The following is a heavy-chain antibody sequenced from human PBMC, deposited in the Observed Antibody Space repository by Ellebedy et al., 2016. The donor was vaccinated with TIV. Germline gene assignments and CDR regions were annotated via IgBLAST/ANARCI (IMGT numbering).Heavy chain of an antibody. V-gene: IGHV4-30-2*01. J-gene: IGHJ3*02. Sequence: MPSETLSLTCAVSGGSISSGGSSWTWIRQPPGKGLEWLGYIFHGGTTYYNPSLNSRLTISVDRSKNQFSLNLRSVTAADTAVYFCAREGLSDGFDTWGQGTMVTVSS. CDR1: GGSISSGGSS. CDR2: IFHGGTT. CDR3: AREGLSDGFDT.